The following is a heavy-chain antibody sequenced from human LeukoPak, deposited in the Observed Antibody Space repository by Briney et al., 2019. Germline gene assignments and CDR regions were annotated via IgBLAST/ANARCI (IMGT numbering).Heavy chain of an antibody. CDR1: GFTFSSYA. D-gene: IGHD3-10*01. CDR2: IIGSHTGT. CDR3: AKALLYGSAGSPFDY. Sequence: PGGSLRLSCAASGFTFSSYAMNWVRQASGKGLEWVSSIIGSHTGTYYADSVKGRFTISRDNSKNTLYLQMNSLRAEDTAVYYCAKALLYGSAGSPFDYWGQGTLVTVSS. J-gene: IGHJ4*02. V-gene: IGHV3-23*01.